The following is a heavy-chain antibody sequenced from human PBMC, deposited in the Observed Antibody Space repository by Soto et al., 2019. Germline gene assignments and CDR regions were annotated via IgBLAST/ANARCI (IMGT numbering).Heavy chain of an antibody. CDR1: GGSISSGGYS. CDR3: ASGFVTTLHY. CDR2: IYHSGST. J-gene: IGHJ4*02. D-gene: IGHD4-17*01. V-gene: IGHV4-30-2*01. Sequence: QLQLQESGSGLVKPSQTLSLTCAVSGGSISSGGYSWIWIRQPPGKGLEWIGYIYHSGSTYYNPSLKSRVTISVDRSKNQFSLKLSSVTAADTAVYNCASGFVTTLHYWGQGTLVTVSS.